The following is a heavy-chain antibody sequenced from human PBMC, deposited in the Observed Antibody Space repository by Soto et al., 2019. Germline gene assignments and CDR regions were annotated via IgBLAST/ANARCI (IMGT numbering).Heavy chain of an antibody. J-gene: IGHJ3*02. V-gene: IGHV3-23*01. Sequence: GGSLRLSCAASGFTFSIYAMSWVRQAPGKGLEWVSAISGSGGSTYYADSVKGRFTISRDNSKNTLYLQMNSLRAEDTAVYYCAKAYYYDSSGYYLGGAFDIWGQGTMVTVSS. D-gene: IGHD3-22*01. CDR2: ISGSGGST. CDR1: GFTFSIYA. CDR3: AKAYYYDSSGYYLGGAFDI.